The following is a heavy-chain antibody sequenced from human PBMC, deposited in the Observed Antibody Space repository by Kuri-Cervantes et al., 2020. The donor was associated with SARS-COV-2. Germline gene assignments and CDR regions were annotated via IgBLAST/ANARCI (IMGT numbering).Heavy chain of an antibody. CDR1: GGSISSYY. CDR3: AREFDTSANFSHFDY. CDR2: IYYSGST. Sequence: SETLSLTCTVSGGSISSYYWSWIRQPPGKGLEWIGYIYYSGSTNYNPSLKSRVTISVDTSKKQFSLRLTSVTAADTAVYYCAREFDTSANFSHFDYWGRGTLVTVSS. J-gene: IGHJ4*02. V-gene: IGHV4-59*12. D-gene: IGHD2/OR15-2a*01.